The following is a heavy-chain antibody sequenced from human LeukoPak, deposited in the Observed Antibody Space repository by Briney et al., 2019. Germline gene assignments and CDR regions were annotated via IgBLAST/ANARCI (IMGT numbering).Heavy chain of an antibody. D-gene: IGHD3-10*01. CDR2: INPNSGGT. CDR3: ARVGYGSGSYLADY. CDR1: GYTFTGYY. J-gene: IGHJ4*02. V-gene: IGHV1-2*02. Sequence: ASVKVSCKAYGYTFTGYYMHWVRQAPGQGLEWMGWINPNSGGTNYAQKFQGRVTMTRDTSISTAYMELSRLRSDDTAVYYCARVGYGSGSYLADYWGQGTLVTVSS.